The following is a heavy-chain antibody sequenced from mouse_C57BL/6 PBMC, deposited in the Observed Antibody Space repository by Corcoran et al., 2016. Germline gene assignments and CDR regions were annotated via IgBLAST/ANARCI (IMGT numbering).Heavy chain of an antibody. CDR3: ARWESLYYGGWYFDV. J-gene: IGHJ1*03. V-gene: IGHV9-3*01. CDR1: GYTFTTYG. Sequence: QIQLVQSGPELKKPGETVKISCKASGYTFTTYGMSWVKQAPGKGLKWMGWINTYSGVPTYADDFKGRFAFSLETSASTAYLQINNLKNEDTATYLCARWESLYYGGWYFDVWGTGTTVTVSS. D-gene: IGHD1-1*01. CDR2: INTYSGVP.